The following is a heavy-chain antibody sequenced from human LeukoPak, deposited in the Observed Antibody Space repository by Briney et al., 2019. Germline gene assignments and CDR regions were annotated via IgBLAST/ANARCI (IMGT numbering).Heavy chain of an antibody. J-gene: IGHJ6*02. D-gene: IGHD3-3*01. CDR3: ARDAYYDFWSGYYAPKANYYGMDV. Sequence: PGGSLRLSCAASGFTFSSYSMNWVRQAPGKGLEWVSYISSSSSTIYYADSVKGRFTISRDNAKKSLYLQMNSLRAEDTAVYYCARDAYYDFWSGYYAPKANYYGMDVWGQGTTVTVSS. CDR2: ISSSSSTI. CDR1: GFTFSSYS. V-gene: IGHV3-48*01.